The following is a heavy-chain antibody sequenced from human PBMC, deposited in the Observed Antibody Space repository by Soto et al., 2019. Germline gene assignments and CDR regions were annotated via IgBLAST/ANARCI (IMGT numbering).Heavy chain of an antibody. D-gene: IGHD6-13*01. V-gene: IGHV1-69*08. CDR1: GGTFSSYT. J-gene: IGHJ5*02. CDR2: IIPILGIA. CDR3: AGDPGAVAGTVWFDP. Sequence: QVQLVQSGAEVKKPGSSVKVSCKASGGTFSSYTISWVRQAPGQGLEWMGRIIPILGIANYAQKFQGRVTITADKSTSTAYMELSSLSSEDTAVYYCAGDPGAVAGTVWFDPWGQGTLVTVSS.